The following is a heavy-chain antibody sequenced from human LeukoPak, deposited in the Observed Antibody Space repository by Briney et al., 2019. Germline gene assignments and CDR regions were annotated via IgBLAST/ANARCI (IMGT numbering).Heavy chain of an antibody. V-gene: IGHV3-73*01. CDR1: GFTFSGSA. CDR2: IRSKANNYAT. Sequence: GGSLRLSCAASGFTFSGSAVHWVRQPSGKGLEWVARIRSKANNYATTYAASVKGRFTISRDDSKNTAYLQMNSLKTEDTAVYYCTGDITMVRGDENVFDYWGQGTLVTVSS. D-gene: IGHD3-10*01. CDR3: TGDITMVRGDENVFDY. J-gene: IGHJ4*02.